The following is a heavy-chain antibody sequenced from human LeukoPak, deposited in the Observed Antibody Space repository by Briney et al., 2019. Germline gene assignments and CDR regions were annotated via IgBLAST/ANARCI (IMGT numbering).Heavy chain of an antibody. CDR3: ARVSDIVVVPAPLGVNEFDI. CDR1: GYTFTGYY. Sequence: ASVKVSCKASGYTFTGYYMHWVRQAPEQGLEWMGWINPNSGGTNYAQKFQGWVTMTRDTSISTAYMELSRLRSDDTAVYYCARVSDIVVVPAPLGVNEFDIWGQGTMVTVSS. CDR2: INPNSGGT. V-gene: IGHV1-2*04. D-gene: IGHD2-2*01. J-gene: IGHJ3*02.